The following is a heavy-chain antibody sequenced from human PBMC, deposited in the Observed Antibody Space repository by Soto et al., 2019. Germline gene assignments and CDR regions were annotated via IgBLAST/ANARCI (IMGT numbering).Heavy chain of an antibody. D-gene: IGHD3-3*01. J-gene: IGHJ4*02. Sequence: SETLSLTCAFYGGSFSGYYWSLIRQPSGKGLEWIGEINHSGSTNHNPSLKSRVTISVDTSKNQFSPKLSSVTAADTAVYYCARERDFWSGSRSTYFDYWGQGTLVTVSS. V-gene: IGHV4-34*01. CDR1: GGSFSGYY. CDR3: ARERDFWSGSRSTYFDY. CDR2: INHSGST.